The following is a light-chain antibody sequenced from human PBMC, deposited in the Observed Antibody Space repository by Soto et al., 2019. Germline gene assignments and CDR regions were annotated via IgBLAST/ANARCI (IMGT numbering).Light chain of an antibody. V-gene: IGKV3-20*01. Sequence: EIVLTQSPDTLSLSPGERATLSCRASHTVTSNYLAWYQQKPRQAPRLLIYGASSRATDIPDRFSGSGSGTDFTLTISRLETEDFAVYYCQQYGGSPRTFGQGTKVEIK. J-gene: IGKJ1*01. CDR2: GAS. CDR1: HTVTSNY. CDR3: QQYGGSPRT.